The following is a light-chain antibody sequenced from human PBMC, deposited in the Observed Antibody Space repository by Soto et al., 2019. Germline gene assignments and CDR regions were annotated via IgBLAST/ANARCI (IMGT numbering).Light chain of an antibody. Sequence: QSVLTQPASVSGSPGQSITISCTGTSSDVGGYNSVSWYLQHPGKAPKLMIYEVSNRPSGVSNRFSGSKSGNTASLTISGLQAEDEADYYCCSYTPSNTWVFGGGTKVTVL. CDR1: SSDVGGYNS. V-gene: IGLV2-14*01. CDR2: EVS. J-gene: IGLJ3*02. CDR3: CSYTPSNTWV.